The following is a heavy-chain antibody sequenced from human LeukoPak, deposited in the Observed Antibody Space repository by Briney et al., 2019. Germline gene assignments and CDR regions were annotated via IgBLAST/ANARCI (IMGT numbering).Heavy chain of an antibody. D-gene: IGHD3-3*02. V-gene: IGHV1-46*01. J-gene: IGHJ4*02. CDR3: ARAFLSTRRPFDY. Sequence: ASVKVSCKASGYTVTGYYMHWVRQAPGQGLEWMGIINPSGGSTSYAQKFQGRVTMTRDTSTSTVYMELSSLRSEDTAVYYCARAFLSTRRPFDYWGQGTLVTVSS. CDR2: INPSGGST. CDR1: GYTVTGYY.